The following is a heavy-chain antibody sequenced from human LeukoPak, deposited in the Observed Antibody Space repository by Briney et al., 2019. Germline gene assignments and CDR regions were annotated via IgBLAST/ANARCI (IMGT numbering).Heavy chain of an antibody. CDR2: IYYSGST. Sequence: SETLSLTCTVSGGSISSGDYYWSWIRQPPGKGLEWIGYIYYSGSTYYNPSLKSRVTISVDTSKNQFSLKLSSVTAADTAVYYCARDHGGGNVYFDYWGQGTLVTVSS. CDR3: ARDHGGGNVYFDY. J-gene: IGHJ4*02. D-gene: IGHD2-15*01. V-gene: IGHV4-30-4*01. CDR1: GGSISSGDYY.